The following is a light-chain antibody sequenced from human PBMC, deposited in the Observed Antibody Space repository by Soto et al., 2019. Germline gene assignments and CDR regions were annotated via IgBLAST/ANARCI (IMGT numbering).Light chain of an antibody. CDR2: GVS. J-gene: IGKJ1*01. CDR1: QSISDKY. CDR3: QQYTDSRT. Sequence: ENVLTQSPGTLSLSPGERAALSCRASQSISDKYLAWYHQKPGQAPRLLVYGVSSRATDVPDRFSGSGSGTDFTLTISRLEPEDFAVYYCQQYTDSRTFGQGTKVDIK. V-gene: IGKV3-20*01.